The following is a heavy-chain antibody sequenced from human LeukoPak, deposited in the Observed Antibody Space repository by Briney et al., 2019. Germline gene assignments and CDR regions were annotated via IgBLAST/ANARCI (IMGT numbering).Heavy chain of an antibody. Sequence: PGGSLRLSCAASGFSFTNYGMHWVRQAPGKGLEWVAFIRYDGSNKYYADSVKGRFTISRDNAKNSLYLQMNSLRAEDTAVYYCAREIRLGELLYYFDYWGQGTLVTVSS. V-gene: IGHV3-30*02. CDR3: AREIRLGELLYYFDY. CDR2: IRYDGSNK. J-gene: IGHJ4*02. D-gene: IGHD3-16*01. CDR1: GFSFTNYG.